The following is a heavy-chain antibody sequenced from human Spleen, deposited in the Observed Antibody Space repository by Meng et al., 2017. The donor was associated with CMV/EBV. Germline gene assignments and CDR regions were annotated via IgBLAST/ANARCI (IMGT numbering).Heavy chain of an antibody. CDR1: GGTFNSYA. CDR2: IVPLFGTA. V-gene: IGHV1-69*05. D-gene: IGHD6-6*01. Sequence: ASGGTFNSYASNWVRQAPGQGLEWMGGIVPLFGTANYTQKFQGRVTITRDESTSTVYMELSSLRSADTAVYYCARDQDSSSFTWLDPWGQGTLVTVSS. J-gene: IGHJ5*02. CDR3: ARDQDSSSFTWLDP.